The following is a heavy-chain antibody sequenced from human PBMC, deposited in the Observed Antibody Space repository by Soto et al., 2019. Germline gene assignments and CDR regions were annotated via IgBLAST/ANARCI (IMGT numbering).Heavy chain of an antibody. Sequence: SVKVSCKASGGTFSSYAISWVRQAPGQGLEWMGGIIPIFGTANYAQKFQGRVTITADESTSTAYMELSSLRSEDTAVYYCGRALVFWQRLERGYVKNYYSGMDVGGKGTRFTVP. J-gene: IGHJ6*04. V-gene: IGHV1-69*13. CDR3: GRALVFWQRLERGYVKNYYSGMDV. CDR2: IIPIFGTA. D-gene: IGHD3-3*01. CDR1: GGTFSSYA.